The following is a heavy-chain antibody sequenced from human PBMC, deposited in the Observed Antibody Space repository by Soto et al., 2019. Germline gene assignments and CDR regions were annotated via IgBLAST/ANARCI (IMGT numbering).Heavy chain of an antibody. CDR2: MNPNSGNT. Sequence: QVQLVQSGAEVKKPGASVKVSCKASGYTFTSYDINWVRQATGQGLEWMGWMNPNSGNTGYAQKFQGRVTMTRNTSISTGYMELSSLRSEDTAVYYCARGLSSSWYDYYYYMDVWGKGTTVTVSS. CDR3: ARGLSSSWYDYYYYMDV. CDR1: GYTFTSYD. V-gene: IGHV1-8*01. J-gene: IGHJ6*03. D-gene: IGHD6-13*01.